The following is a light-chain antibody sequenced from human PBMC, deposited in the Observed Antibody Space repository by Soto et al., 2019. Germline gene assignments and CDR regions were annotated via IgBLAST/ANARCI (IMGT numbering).Light chain of an antibody. V-gene: IGLV2-14*01. J-gene: IGLJ2*01. Sequence: QSALTQPASVSGSPGQSITISCTGTSSDVGGYNYVSWYQQHPGKAPKLMIYEVSNRPSEVSNRFSGSKSDNTASLTISGLQAEDEADYYCSSYTSSTTLVVFGGGTKLTVL. CDR3: SSYTSSTTLVV. CDR1: SSDVGGYNY. CDR2: EVS.